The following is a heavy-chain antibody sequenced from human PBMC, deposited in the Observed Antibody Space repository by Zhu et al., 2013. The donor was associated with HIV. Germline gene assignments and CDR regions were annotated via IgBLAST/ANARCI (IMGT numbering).Heavy chain of an antibody. CDR2: ISYDGSNK. CDR1: GFTFSSYA. CDR3: ARDKWSYGGSGIPPYFDY. D-gene: IGHD3-10*01. V-gene: IGHV3-30-3*01. Sequence: VQLVESGGGVVQPGRSLRLSCAASGFTFSSYAMHWVRQAPGKGLEWVAVISYDGSNKYYADSVKGRFTISRDNSKNTLYLQMNSLRAEDTAVYYCARDKWSYGGSGIPPYFDYWGQGTLVTVSS. J-gene: IGHJ4*02.